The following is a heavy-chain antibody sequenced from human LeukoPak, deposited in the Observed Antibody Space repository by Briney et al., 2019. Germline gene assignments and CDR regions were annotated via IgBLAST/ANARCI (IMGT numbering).Heavy chain of an antibody. Sequence: ASAKVSCKASGYTFTGYYMHWVQQAPGQGLEWMGRINPNSGGTNYAQKFQGRVTMTRDTSISAAYMELSRLRSDDTAVYYCARRYCDSSGYYGIDYWGQGTLVTVSS. J-gene: IGHJ4*02. CDR1: GYTFTGYY. CDR2: INPNSGGT. CDR3: ARRYCDSSGYYGIDY. V-gene: IGHV1-2*06. D-gene: IGHD3-22*01.